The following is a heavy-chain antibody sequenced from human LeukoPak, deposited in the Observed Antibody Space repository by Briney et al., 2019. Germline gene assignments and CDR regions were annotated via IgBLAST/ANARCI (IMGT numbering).Heavy chain of an antibody. CDR1: GFSFSGHW. Sequence: PGGSLRLSCAASGFSFSGHWMNWVRQPPGKGLEWVANIKADGSEKYYVDSVKGRFTISRDDAKRTVDLQMDNLRAEDTAIQYCAYRNNFEYWGQGALVTVSS. V-gene: IGHV3-7*05. J-gene: IGHJ4*02. CDR3: AYRNNFEY. D-gene: IGHD1-26*01. CDR2: IKADGSEK.